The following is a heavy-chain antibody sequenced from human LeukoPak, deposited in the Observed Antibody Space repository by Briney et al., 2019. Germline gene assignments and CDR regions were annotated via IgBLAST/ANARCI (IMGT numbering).Heavy chain of an antibody. Sequence: PGGSLRLSCAASGFTFGSYSMNWVSQAPGKRLEWVSSISSNSSYIYYADSVKGRFTISRDNAKNSLYLQMNSLRAEDTAVYYCARQPPPGIARTYAIWGQGTTVTVSS. V-gene: IGHV3-21*01. CDR3: ARQPPPGIARTYAI. CDR1: GFTFGSYS. D-gene: IGHD6-13*01. J-gene: IGHJ3*02. CDR2: ISSNSSYI.